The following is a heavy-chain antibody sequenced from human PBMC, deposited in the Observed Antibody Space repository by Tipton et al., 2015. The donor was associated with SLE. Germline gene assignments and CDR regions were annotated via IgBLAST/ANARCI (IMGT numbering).Heavy chain of an antibody. Sequence: TLSLTCTVSGGSISSGLYYWGWIRQPPGKGLEWIGSIYHSGSTYYNPSLKSRVTISVDTSKNQFSLKLSSVTAADTAVYYCARSAGYGSSWAHFDYWGQGTLVTVSS. J-gene: IGHJ4*02. CDR2: IYHSGST. CDR1: GGSISSGLYY. CDR3: ARSAGYGSSWAHFDY. V-gene: IGHV4-39*07. D-gene: IGHD6-13*01.